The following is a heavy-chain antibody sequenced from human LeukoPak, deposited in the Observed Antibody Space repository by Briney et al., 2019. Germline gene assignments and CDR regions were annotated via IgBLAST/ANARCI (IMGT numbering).Heavy chain of an antibody. D-gene: IGHD6-13*01. CDR3: AKDFRIAAAGLPVH. CDR2: IRYDGSNK. CDR1: GFTFSSYG. J-gene: IGHJ4*02. V-gene: IGHV3-30*02. Sequence: PGGSLRLSCAASGFTFSSYGMHWVRQAPGKGLEWVAFIRYDGSNKYYADSVKGRFTISRDNSKNTLYLQMNSLRAEDTAVYYCAKDFRIAAAGLPVHWGQGTLVTVSS.